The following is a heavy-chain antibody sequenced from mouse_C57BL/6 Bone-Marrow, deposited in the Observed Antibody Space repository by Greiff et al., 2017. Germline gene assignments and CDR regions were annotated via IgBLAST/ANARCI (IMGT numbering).Heavy chain of an antibody. D-gene: IGHD2-4*01. CDR1: GFTFSSYG. CDR2: ISSGGSYT. Sequence: EVQRVESGGDLVKPGGSLKLSCAASGFTFSSYGMSWVRQTPDKRLEWVATISSGGSYTYYPDSVKGRFTISRGNAKNTLYLQMSSLKSEDTAMYYCARRAYYDYDEAMDYWGQGTSVTVSS. V-gene: IGHV5-6*01. J-gene: IGHJ4*01. CDR3: ARRAYYDYDEAMDY.